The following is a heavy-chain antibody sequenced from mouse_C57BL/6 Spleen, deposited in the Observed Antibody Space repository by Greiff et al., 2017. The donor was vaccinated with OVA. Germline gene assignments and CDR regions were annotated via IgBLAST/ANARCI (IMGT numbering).Heavy chain of an antibody. Sequence: EVQLQQSGTVLARPGASVKMSCKTSGYTFTSYWMHWVKQRPGQGLEWIGAIYPGNSDTSYNQKFKGKAKLTAVTSASTAYMELSSLTNEDSAVYYCTREGAYDGYYVGFDYWGQGTTLTVSS. J-gene: IGHJ2*01. CDR2: IYPGNSDT. CDR3: TREGAYDGYYVGFDY. V-gene: IGHV1-5*01. D-gene: IGHD2-3*01. CDR1: GYTFTSYW.